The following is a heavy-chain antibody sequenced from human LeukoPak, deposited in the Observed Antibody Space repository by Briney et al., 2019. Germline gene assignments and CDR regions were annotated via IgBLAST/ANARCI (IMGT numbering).Heavy chain of an antibody. V-gene: IGHV1-69*13. D-gene: IGHD5-18*01. CDR1: GGTFSSYA. CDR3: AIDGYSYGLQAFFDY. J-gene: IGHJ4*02. CDR2: IIPIFGTA. Sequence: SVKVSCKASGGTFSSYAISWVRQAPGQGLEWMGGIIPIFGTANYAQKFQGRVTITADESTSTAYMELSSLRSEDTAVYYCAIDGYSYGLQAFFDYWGQGTLVTVSS.